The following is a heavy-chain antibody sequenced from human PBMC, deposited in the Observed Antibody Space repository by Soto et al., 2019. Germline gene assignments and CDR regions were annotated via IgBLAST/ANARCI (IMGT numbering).Heavy chain of an antibody. Sequence: EVQLVESGGGLVKPGESLRLSCAASGFTFSNAWMNWVRQAPGKGLEWVGLIKSKTDGGTIDYPAPAKGRFIISRDDSRNTLYLQMNSLKTEDTAVYYCTTAHPRGPDYWGQGTLVTVSS. CDR1: GFTFSNAW. J-gene: IGHJ4*02. CDR3: TTAHPRGPDY. V-gene: IGHV3-15*01. D-gene: IGHD5-12*01. CDR2: IKSKTDGGTI.